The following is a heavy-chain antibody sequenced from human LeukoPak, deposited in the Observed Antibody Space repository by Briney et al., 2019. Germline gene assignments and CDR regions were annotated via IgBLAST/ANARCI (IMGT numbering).Heavy chain of an antibody. V-gene: IGHV4-38-2*02. CDR2: MYHSGST. CDR3: ARDVVRLRGAPSPFDY. J-gene: IGHJ4*02. Sequence: PSETLSLTCTGSGYSISSGHYWGWIRQPPGKGLEWIGSMYHSGSTYYNPPLKSRVTISIDTSKNQFSLKLSSVTAADTAVYYCARDVVRLRGAPSPFDYWGQGTLVTVSS. D-gene: IGHD3-10*01. CDR1: GYSISSGHY.